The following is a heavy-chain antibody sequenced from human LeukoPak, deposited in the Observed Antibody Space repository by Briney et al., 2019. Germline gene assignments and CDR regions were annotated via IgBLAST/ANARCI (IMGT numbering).Heavy chain of an antibody. J-gene: IGHJ4*02. CDR2: IYSDGTT. V-gene: IGHV3-53*01. CDR1: RVTLSTNY. D-gene: IGHD4-23*01. CDR3: ARARPFGGYFDL. Sequence: SLRPSPAASRVTLSTNYISAVSDAPRAGLGRVSVIYSDGTTVYADSVKGRFTISRDTSKNALFLQMNSLRAEDTAVYYCARARPFGGYFDLWGQGTLVTVSS.